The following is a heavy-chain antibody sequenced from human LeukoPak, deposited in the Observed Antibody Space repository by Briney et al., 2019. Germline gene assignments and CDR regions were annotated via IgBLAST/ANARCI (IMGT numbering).Heavy chain of an antibody. D-gene: IGHD4-23*01. J-gene: IGHJ4*02. CDR1: GYTFTSYG. Sequence: ASVTVSCTASGYTFTSYGISWVRQAPGQGLEWMGWISAYNGNTNYAQKLQGRVTMTTDTSTSTAYMELRSLGSDDTAVYYCARKHIGAYGGNLYYFDYWGQGTLVTVSS. CDR2: ISAYNGNT. CDR3: ARKHIGAYGGNLYYFDY. V-gene: IGHV1-18*01.